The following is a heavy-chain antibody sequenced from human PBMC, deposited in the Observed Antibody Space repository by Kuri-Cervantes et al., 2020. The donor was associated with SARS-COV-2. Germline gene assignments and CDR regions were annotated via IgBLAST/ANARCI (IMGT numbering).Heavy chain of an antibody. J-gene: IGHJ4*02. D-gene: IGHD6-25*01. Sequence: GGSLRLSCAASGFTLTSHWMGWVRQPPGKGLEWVANINPDGSGRFSVGSVKGRFTISRDTAKSSLYLQMNSLRVEDTAIYYCVRGGAAEYWGQGALVTVSS. CDR1: GFTLTSHW. CDR3: VRGGAAEY. CDR2: INPDGSGR. V-gene: IGHV3-7*01.